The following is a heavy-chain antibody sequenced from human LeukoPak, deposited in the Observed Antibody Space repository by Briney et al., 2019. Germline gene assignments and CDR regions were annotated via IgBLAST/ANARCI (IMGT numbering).Heavy chain of an antibody. J-gene: IGHJ5*02. CDR2: IKQDGSEK. V-gene: IGHV3-7*01. CDR1: GFTFSSYS. Sequence: PGGSLRLSCAASGFTFSSYSMNWVRQAPGKGLEWVANIKQDGSEKYYVDSVKGRFTISRDNAKNSLYLQMNSLRAEDTAVYYCARTPALGSYRYTVWFDHWGQGTLVTVSS. CDR3: ARTPALGSYRYTVWFDH. D-gene: IGHD3-16*02.